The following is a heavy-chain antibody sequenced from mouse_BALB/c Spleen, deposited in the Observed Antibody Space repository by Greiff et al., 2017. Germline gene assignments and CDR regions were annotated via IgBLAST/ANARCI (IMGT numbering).Heavy chain of an antibody. D-gene: IGHD2-4*01. Sequence: EVQLVESGGGLVKPGGSLKLSCAASGFTFSSYAMSWVRQTPEKRLEWVASISSGGSTYYPDSVKGRFTISRDNARNILYLQMSSLRSEDTAMYYCARAMITDAMDYWGQGTSVTVSS. V-gene: IGHV5-6-5*01. CDR3: ARAMITDAMDY. J-gene: IGHJ4*01. CDR2: ISSGGST. CDR1: GFTFSSYA.